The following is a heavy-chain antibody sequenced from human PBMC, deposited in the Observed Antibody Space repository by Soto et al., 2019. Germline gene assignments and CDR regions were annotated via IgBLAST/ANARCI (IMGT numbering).Heavy chain of an antibody. V-gene: IGHV4-38-2*02. J-gene: IGHJ4*02. CDR3: ARARIVVYGTIVEF. D-gene: IGHD1-7*01. CDR2: VYLSGHT. Sequence: ASETLSPTCTVSVYSVTSCSYGFCFRHPPEKGLEWIGSVYLSGHTYHNPSLMSRVTISIDTSKNQFSLKLTSVTAADTDVYYCARARIVVYGTIVEFWGLGTMVNVSS. CDR1: VYSVTSCSY.